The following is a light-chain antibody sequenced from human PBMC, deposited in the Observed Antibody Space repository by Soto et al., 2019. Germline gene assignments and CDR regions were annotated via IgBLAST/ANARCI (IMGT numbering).Light chain of an antibody. CDR3: AARDDSLSGVL. CDR2: RDN. CDR1: SANIGSNH. V-gene: IGLV1-47*01. Sequence: QSVLTQPPSVSGTPGQRVTISCSGSSANIGSNHVFWYQQLPGAAPKLLIYRDNQRPSGVPDRFSGSKSGTSASLAVSGLRSEDEADYYCAARDDSLSGVLFGGGTKLTVL. J-gene: IGLJ2*01.